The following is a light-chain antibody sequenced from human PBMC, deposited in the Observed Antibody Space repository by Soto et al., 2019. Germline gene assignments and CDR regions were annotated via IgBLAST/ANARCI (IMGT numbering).Light chain of an antibody. CDR1: QSVSSF. CDR3: QQRGNWLT. V-gene: IGKV3-11*01. J-gene: IGKJ3*01. CDR2: DAS. Sequence: EIVFTQSPATLSFSPGERATLSCRASQSVSSFLAWYQQKPGQAPRLLIYDASNRATGIPARFSGSGSGTDFTLTISSLEPEDFAVYFCQQRGNWLTFG.